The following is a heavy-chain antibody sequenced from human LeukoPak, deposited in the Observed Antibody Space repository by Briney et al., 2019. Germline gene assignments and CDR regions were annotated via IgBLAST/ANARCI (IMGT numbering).Heavy chain of an antibody. CDR2: ISAYNGNT. V-gene: IGHV1-18*01. D-gene: IGHD3-3*01. Sequence: ASVKVSCKASGYTFTSYGISWVRQAPGQGLEWMGWISAYNGNTNYAQKLQGRFTMTTDTSTSTAYMELRSLRSDDTAVYYCARDTLSIFGVVRAAREGDYWGQGTLVTVSS. CDR3: ARDTLSIFGVVRAAREGDY. CDR1: GYTFTSYG. J-gene: IGHJ4*02.